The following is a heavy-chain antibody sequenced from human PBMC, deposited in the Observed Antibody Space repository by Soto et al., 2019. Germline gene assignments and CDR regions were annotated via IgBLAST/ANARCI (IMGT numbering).Heavy chain of an antibody. Sequence: PGGSLRLSCAASGFTFSSYAMHWVRQAPGKGLEWVAVISYDGSNKYYADSVKGRFTISRDNSKNTLYLQMNSLRAEDTAVYYCARELNDILTGYPNVFDYWGQGTLVTVSS. D-gene: IGHD3-9*01. V-gene: IGHV3-30-3*01. J-gene: IGHJ4*02. CDR2: ISYDGSNK. CDR1: GFTFSSYA. CDR3: ARELNDILTGYPNVFDY.